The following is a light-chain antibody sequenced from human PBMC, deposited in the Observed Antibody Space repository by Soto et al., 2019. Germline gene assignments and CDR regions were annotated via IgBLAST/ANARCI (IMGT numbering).Light chain of an antibody. CDR1: QSIDTW. J-gene: IGKJ1*01. V-gene: IGKV1-5*03. CDR2: KAS. CDR3: QQYNSYS. Sequence: DIQMTQSPATLAASVGDRVSITCRASQSIDTWLAWYQQKAGKAPNLLIYKASRLESGVPSRFSGSGSGTEFTLTISSLQPDDFATYYCQQYNSYSFGQGTKVDIK.